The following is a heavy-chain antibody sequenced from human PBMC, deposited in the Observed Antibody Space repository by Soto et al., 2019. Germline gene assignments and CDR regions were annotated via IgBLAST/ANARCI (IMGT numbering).Heavy chain of an antibody. D-gene: IGHD3-22*01. CDR2: IIPIFGTA. CDR3: ARDRGPSSGYYPYWFDP. CDR1: GGTLSSHA. Sequence: GASVKVSCKTSGGTLSSHAVSWVRQAPGQGLEWMGEIIPIFGTANYAQKFQGRVTITADESTSTAYMELSSLRSEDTAVYYCARDRGPSSGYYPYWFDPWGQGTLVTVSS. V-gene: IGHV1-69*13. J-gene: IGHJ5*02.